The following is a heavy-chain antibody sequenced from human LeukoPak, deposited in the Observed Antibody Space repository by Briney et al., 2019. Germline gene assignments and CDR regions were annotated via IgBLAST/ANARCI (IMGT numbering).Heavy chain of an antibody. Sequence: ASVKVSCKASGYTFTGYYMHWVRQAPAQGLEWMGWINPNSGGTNYAQTFQGRVTMTRDTSISTAYRELSMLRSDDTAVYYCARVGATAGDYWGQGTLVTVSS. CDR3: ARVGATAGDY. D-gene: IGHD1-26*01. CDR2: INPNSGGT. J-gene: IGHJ4*02. CDR1: GYTFTGYY. V-gene: IGHV1-2*02.